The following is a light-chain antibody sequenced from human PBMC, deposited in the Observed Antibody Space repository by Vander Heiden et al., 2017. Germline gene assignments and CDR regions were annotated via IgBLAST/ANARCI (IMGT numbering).Light chain of an antibody. V-gene: IGKV1-39*01. Sequence: DIQMTQSPSSLSASVGDRVTISCRAGQSIDTYLNWYQQKPGKAPNLLIFAASNLQSGVPLRFSGRGSGTDFTLTIRSLQPEDFATYYCQQSYSIPYTFGQGTKLEIK. CDR2: AAS. CDR1: QSIDTY. J-gene: IGKJ2*01. CDR3: QQSYSIPYT.